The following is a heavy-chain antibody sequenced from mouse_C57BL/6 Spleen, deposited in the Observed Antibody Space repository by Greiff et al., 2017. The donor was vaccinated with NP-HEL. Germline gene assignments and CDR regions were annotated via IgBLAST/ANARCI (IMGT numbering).Heavy chain of an antibody. J-gene: IGHJ3*01. Sequence: EVQVVESGTVLARPGASVKMSCKTSGYTFTSYWMHWVKQRPGQGLEWIGAIYPGNSDTSYNQKFKGKAKLTAVTSASTAYMELSSLTNEDSAVYYCTKIYYGIAWFAYWGQGTLVTVSA. CDR2: IYPGNSDT. V-gene: IGHV1-5*01. CDR3: TKIYYGIAWFAY. CDR1: GYTFTSYW. D-gene: IGHD2-1*01.